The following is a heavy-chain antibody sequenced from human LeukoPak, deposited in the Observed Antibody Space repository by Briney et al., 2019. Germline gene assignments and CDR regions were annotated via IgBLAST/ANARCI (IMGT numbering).Heavy chain of an antibody. J-gene: IGHJ6*03. Sequence: GASVKVSCKASGYTFTSYGISWVRQAPGQGLEWMGWISAYNGNTNYAQKLQGRVTMTTDTSTSTAYMELRSLRSDDTAVYYCAKHWSYCSTTSCFFNYYYYYMDVWGKGTTVTVSS. D-gene: IGHD2-2*01. CDR3: AKHWSYCSTTSCFFNYYYYYMDV. V-gene: IGHV1-18*01. CDR1: GYTFTSYG. CDR2: ISAYNGNT.